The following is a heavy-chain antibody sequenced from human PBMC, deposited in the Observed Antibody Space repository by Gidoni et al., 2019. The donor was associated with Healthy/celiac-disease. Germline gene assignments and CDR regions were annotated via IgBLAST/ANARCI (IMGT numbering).Heavy chain of an antibody. J-gene: IGHJ6*02. CDR3: AKVEDPRAIVDYYYYYGMDV. Sequence: EVQLLESGGGLVQPGGSLRLSCAAPGFTFSSYAMSWVRQAPGKGLEWVSAISGSGGSTYYADSVKGRFTISRDNSKNTLYLQMNSLRAEDTAVYYCAKVEDPRAIVDYYYYYGMDVWGQGTTVTVSS. D-gene: IGHD3-22*01. V-gene: IGHV3-23*01. CDR2: ISGSGGST. CDR1: GFTFSSYA.